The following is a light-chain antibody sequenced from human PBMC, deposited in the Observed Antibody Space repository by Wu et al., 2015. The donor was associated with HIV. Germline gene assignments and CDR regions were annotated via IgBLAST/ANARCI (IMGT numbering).Light chain of an antibody. CDR1: QSVSSSY. Sequence: EIVLTQSPGTLSLSPGERATLSCRASQSVSSSYLAWYQQKPGQAPRLLIYGASSRATGIPDRFSGSGSGTDFTLTINGLEPEDFAVYYCQQYGSSPRTFGQGTKVEIK. V-gene: IGKV3-20*01. CDR3: QQYGSSPRT. CDR2: GAS. J-gene: IGKJ1*01.